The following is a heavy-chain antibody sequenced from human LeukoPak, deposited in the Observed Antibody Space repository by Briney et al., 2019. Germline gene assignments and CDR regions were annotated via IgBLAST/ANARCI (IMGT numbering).Heavy chain of an antibody. CDR3: ARSPYDSSGYHFDY. CDR2: MNPNSGNT. J-gene: IGHJ4*02. V-gene: IGHV1-8*01. CDR1: GYTFTSYD. D-gene: IGHD3-22*01. Sequence: GASVKVSCKASGYTFTSYDINWVRQATGQGLEWMGWMNPNSGNTGHAQKFQGRVTMTRNTSISTAYMELSSLRSEDTAVYYCARSPYDSSGYHFDYWGQGTLVTVSS.